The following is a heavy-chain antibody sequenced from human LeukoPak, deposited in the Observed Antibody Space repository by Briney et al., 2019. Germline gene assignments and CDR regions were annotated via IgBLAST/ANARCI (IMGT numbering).Heavy chain of an antibody. CDR1: GFTFSDYY. V-gene: IGHV3-11*05. D-gene: IGHD3-10*01. CDR3: ARVNYGSGSYTYYFDY. J-gene: IGHJ4*02. CDR2: ISSSGTYT. Sequence: PGGSLRLSCATSGFTFSDYYMSWIRQAPGKGLEWVSYISSSGTYTNSADSVKGRFTISRDNAKNSLYLQMNSLRAEDTALYYCARVNYGSGSYTYYFDYWGQGTLVTVSS.